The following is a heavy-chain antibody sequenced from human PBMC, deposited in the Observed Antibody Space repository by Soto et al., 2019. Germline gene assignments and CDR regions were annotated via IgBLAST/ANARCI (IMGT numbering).Heavy chain of an antibody. D-gene: IGHD3-16*01. CDR1: GFMFSTYL. CDR3: VGALTYEVPYYYYGMDV. Sequence: GGSLRLSCEASGFMFSTYLMSWVRQAPGKGLEWVANIKQGGNEKFYVDSVKGRFTISSDNAKKSLFLQMNSLRPEDTAVYYCVGALTYEVPYYYYGMDVWGQGTTVTVSS. CDR2: IKQGGNEK. J-gene: IGHJ6*02. V-gene: IGHV3-7*01.